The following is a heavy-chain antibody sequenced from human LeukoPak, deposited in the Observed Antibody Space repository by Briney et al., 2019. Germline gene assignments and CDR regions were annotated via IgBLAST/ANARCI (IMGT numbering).Heavy chain of an antibody. Sequence: ASVKVSCKASGYTFIGYYVHWVRQAPGQGLEWMGWINPNSGGTNYSQKFQGRVTMTRYTSISTAYMELSRLRSDDTAVYYCVRGDPFFPFDNWGQGTLVTVSS. V-gene: IGHV1-2*02. CDR2: INPNSGGT. D-gene: IGHD3-3*01. CDR1: GYTFIGYY. J-gene: IGHJ4*02. CDR3: VRGDPFFPFDN.